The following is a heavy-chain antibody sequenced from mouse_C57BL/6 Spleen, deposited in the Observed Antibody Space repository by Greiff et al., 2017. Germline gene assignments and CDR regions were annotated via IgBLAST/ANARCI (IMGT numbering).Heavy chain of an antibody. CDR1: GYTFTDYE. Sequence: QVQLKQSGAELVRPGASVTLSCKASGYTFTDYEMHWVKQTPVHGLEWIGAIDPETGGTAYNQKFKGKAILTADKSSSTAYMELRSLTSEDSAVYYCTRSLPTITTVVADYWGQGTTLTVSS. D-gene: IGHD1-1*01. CDR3: TRSLPTITTVVADY. J-gene: IGHJ2*01. V-gene: IGHV1-15*01. CDR2: IDPETGGT.